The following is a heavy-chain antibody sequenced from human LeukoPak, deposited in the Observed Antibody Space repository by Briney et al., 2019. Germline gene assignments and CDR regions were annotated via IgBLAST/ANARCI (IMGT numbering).Heavy chain of an antibody. CDR2: ISGSGGST. Sequence: GGSLRLSCAASGFTFSSYAMSWVRQAPGKGLEWVSAISGSGGSTYYADSVKGRFTISRDNSKNTLYLQMNSLRAEDTVVYYCAKGSVYYDILTGYFNDYYYYGMDVWGQGTTVTVSS. J-gene: IGHJ6*02. V-gene: IGHV3-23*01. D-gene: IGHD3-9*01. CDR3: AKGSVYYDILTGYFNDYYYYGMDV. CDR1: GFTFSSYA.